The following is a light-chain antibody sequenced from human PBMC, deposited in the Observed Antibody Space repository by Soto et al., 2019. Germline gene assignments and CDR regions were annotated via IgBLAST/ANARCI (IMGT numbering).Light chain of an antibody. CDR2: SDN. CDR1: SSNVGSHP. CDR3: ASWDNSLNGLDV. J-gene: IGLJ1*01. Sequence: QSVLTQPPSASGTPGQRVTISCSGSSSNVGSHPVNWYQPLPGTAPKLLLYSDNQRPSGVPDRFSASKSGASASLAISGLQSEDEATYYCASWDNSLNGLDVFGAGTKVTVL. V-gene: IGLV1-44*01.